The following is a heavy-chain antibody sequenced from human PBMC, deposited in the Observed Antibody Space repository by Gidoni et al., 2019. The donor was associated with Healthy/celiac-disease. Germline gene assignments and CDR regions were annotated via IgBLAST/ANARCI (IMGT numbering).Heavy chain of an antibody. CDR1: GFPFSSYG. CDR3: AKVGVKYCSSTSCPYGMDV. J-gene: IGHJ6*02. Sequence: QVQLVESGGGVVQPGRSLRLSCAASGFPFSSYGMHWVRQAPGKGLEWGAVISYDGSNKYYADSVKGRFTISRDNSKNTLYLQMNSLRAEDTAVYYCAKVGVKYCSSTSCPYGMDVWGQGTTVTVSS. D-gene: IGHD2-2*01. V-gene: IGHV3-30*18. CDR2: ISYDGSNK.